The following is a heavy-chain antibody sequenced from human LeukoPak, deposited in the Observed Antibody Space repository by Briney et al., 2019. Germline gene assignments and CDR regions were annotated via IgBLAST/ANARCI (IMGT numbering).Heavy chain of an antibody. J-gene: IGHJ4*02. CDR1: GFTFSNFA. D-gene: IGHD2-2*01. Sequence: GGSLRLSCAASGFTFSNFAMNWVRQAPGKGLEWVSRISASAGSTDYADSVKGRFTISRDNSKNTLYLQMNSLRAEDTAVYLCAKDIWSTSSRAYFDDWGQGTLVTVSS. CDR2: ISASAGST. V-gene: IGHV3-23*01. CDR3: AKDIWSTSSRAYFDD.